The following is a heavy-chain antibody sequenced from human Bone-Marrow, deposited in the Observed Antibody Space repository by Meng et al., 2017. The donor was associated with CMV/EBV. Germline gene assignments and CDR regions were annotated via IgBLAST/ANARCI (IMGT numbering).Heavy chain of an antibody. Sequence: LSCADSGFTFSSYSMNWVRQAPGKGLEWVSSISSSSSYIYYADSVKGRFTISRDNAKNSLYLQMNSLRAEDTAVYYCARGQLGWFDPWGQGTLVTVSS. CDR3: ARGQLGWFDP. V-gene: IGHV3-21*01. D-gene: IGHD3-10*01. CDR2: ISSSSSYI. J-gene: IGHJ5*02. CDR1: GFTFSSYS.